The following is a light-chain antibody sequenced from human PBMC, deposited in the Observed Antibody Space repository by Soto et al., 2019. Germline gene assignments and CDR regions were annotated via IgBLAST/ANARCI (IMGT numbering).Light chain of an antibody. V-gene: IGLV1-40*01. J-gene: IGLJ2*01. CDR2: GNS. CDR1: SSNIGAGYD. Sequence: QSVLTQPPSVSGAPGQRVTISCTGSSSNIGAGYDVHWYQQLPGTAPKLLIYGNSNRLSGVPDRFSVSKSGTSASLAITGRQAEDEADYYCQSYDSGLSGSVFGGGTKLTVL. CDR3: QSYDSGLSGSV.